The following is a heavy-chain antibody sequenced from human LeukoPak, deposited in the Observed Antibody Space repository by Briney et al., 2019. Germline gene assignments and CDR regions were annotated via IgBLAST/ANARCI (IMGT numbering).Heavy chain of an antibody. J-gene: IGHJ4*02. CDR2: IYTSGST. CDR3: ARVWFGELWLDY. Sequence: SETLSLTCTVPGGSISSYYWSWIRQPAGKGLEWIGRIYTSGSTNYNPSLKSRVTISVDTSKNQFSLKLSSVTAADTAVYYCARVWFGELWLDYWSQGCLVSVSS. CDR1: GGSISSYY. D-gene: IGHD3-10*01. V-gene: IGHV4-4*07.